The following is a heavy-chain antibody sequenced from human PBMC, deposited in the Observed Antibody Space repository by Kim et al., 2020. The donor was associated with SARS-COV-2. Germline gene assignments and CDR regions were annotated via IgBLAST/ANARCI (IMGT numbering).Heavy chain of an antibody. J-gene: IGHJ2*01. CDR3: AKNVIPARGQWYFDL. V-gene: IGHV3-23*01. D-gene: IGHD3-16*02. Sequence: GGSLRLSCAASGFTFSSFAMTWVRQAPGKGLEWVSILSDSGGDTFYADSVKGRFTISRDNSKNTLYLQMNSLRAEDTAVYYCAKNVIPARGQWYFDLWGRGTLVTVSS. CDR1: GFTFSSFA. CDR2: LSDSGGDT.